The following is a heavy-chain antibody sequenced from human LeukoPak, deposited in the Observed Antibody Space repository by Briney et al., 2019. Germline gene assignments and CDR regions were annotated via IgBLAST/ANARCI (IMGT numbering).Heavy chain of an antibody. CDR1: GASITRTNW. D-gene: IGHD1-26*01. CDR3: TRESGPYCPFGY. J-gene: IGHJ4*02. V-gene: IGHV4-4*02. Sequence: SRTLSLTCGVSGASITRTNWGCWVLQPPGRGLEWIGETSLTGRTNYNPSLIGRVIMSLDESRNQLSLTLTSVTATDTAMYYCTRESGPYCPFGYWGQGTLVVVPS. CDR2: TSLTGRT.